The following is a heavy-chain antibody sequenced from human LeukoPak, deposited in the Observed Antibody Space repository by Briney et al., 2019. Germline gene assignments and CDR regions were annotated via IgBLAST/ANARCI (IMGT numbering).Heavy chain of an antibody. J-gene: IGHJ4*02. CDR3: ARDDGYDSRFDY. D-gene: IGHD5-12*01. CDR2: IYYSGST. Sequence: SETLSLTCTVSGGSISSYYWNWIRQPPEKGLEWIGYIYYSGSTNYNPSLKSRVTMSVDTSKSQFSLKLTSVTAADTAVYYCARDDGYDSRFDYWGQGTLLTVSS. V-gene: IGHV4-59*12. CDR1: GGSISSYY.